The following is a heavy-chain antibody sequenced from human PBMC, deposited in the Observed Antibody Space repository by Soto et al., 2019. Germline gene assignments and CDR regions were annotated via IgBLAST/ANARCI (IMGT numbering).Heavy chain of an antibody. CDR2: ISSSSSTI. CDR3: ARGGFLTMVRDSYGMDV. CDR1: GFTFSSYS. V-gene: IGHV3-48*02. D-gene: IGHD3-10*01. Sequence: PGGSLRLSCAASGFTFSSYSMNWVRQAPGKGLEWVSYISSSSSTIYYADSVKGRFTISRDNAKNSLYLQMNSLRDEDTAVYYCARGGFLTMVRDSYGMDVWGQGTTVTVSS. J-gene: IGHJ6*02.